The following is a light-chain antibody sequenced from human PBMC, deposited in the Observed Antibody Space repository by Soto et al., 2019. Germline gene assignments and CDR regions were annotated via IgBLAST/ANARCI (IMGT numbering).Light chain of an antibody. CDR3: LQHNIYPWT. CDR2: AAS. Sequence: IQMTQSPSSLSASVGDRVTITCRASQVITNDLGWYQQKPGKAPRRLIYAASSLQSGVPSRFSGSGSGTEFTLTISSLQPEDFATYYCLQHNIYPWTFGQGTKVDI. CDR1: QVITND. V-gene: IGKV1-17*01. J-gene: IGKJ1*01.